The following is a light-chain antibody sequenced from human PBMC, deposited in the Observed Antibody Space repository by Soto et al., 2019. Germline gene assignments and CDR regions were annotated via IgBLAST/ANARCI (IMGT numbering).Light chain of an antibody. CDR3: QQYGSSRT. CDR2: GAS. V-gene: IGKV3-20*01. J-gene: IGKJ4*01. Sequence: EIVLTQSPGTLSLSPGERATLSCRASQSVSSSHLAWYQQKPGLAPRLLIYGASIRATGIPDRFSGSGSGTDFTLTITRLEPEDFAVYYCQQYGSSRTFGGGTKVDI. CDR1: QSVSSSH.